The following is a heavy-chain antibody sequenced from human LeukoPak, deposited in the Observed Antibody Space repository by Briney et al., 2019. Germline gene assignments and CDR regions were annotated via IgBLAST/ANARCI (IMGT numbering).Heavy chain of an antibody. CDR1: GSTFSSYS. V-gene: IGHV3-21*01. D-gene: IGHD3-22*01. Sequence: GGSLRLSCAASGSTFSSYSMNWVRQAPGKGLEWVSSISRSSSYIYYADSVKGRFTISRDNARNSLYLQMNSLRAEDTAVYYCARDSPYYYDNSGYYYFDYWGQGTLVTVSS. J-gene: IGHJ4*02. CDR3: ARDSPYYYDNSGYYYFDY. CDR2: ISRSSSYI.